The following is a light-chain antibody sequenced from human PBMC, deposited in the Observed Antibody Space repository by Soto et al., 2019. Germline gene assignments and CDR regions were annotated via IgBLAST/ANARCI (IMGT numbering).Light chain of an antibody. V-gene: IGLV2-14*03. Sequence: QSALTQPASVSGSPGQSITISCTGTSRDVGGYNYVSWYQHHPGKAPKLIIYDVSNRPSGVSNRFSGSKSGSTASLTISGLQAEDEADYYCSSYTGSDTVVFGGGTQLTV. CDR1: SRDVGGYNY. J-gene: IGLJ2*01. CDR2: DVS. CDR3: SSYTGSDTVV.